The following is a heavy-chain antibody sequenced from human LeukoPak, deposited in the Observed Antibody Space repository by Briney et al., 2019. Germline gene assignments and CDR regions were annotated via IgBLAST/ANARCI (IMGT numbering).Heavy chain of an antibody. CDR1: GGTFSSYA. CDR2: IIPIFGTA. CDR3: ARPQEDTYYDILTGLSDDAFDI. V-gene: IGHV1-69*13. J-gene: IGHJ3*02. D-gene: IGHD3-9*01. Sequence: GASVKVSCKASGGTFSSYAISWVRQAPGQGLEWMGGIIPIFGTANYAQKFQGRVTITADESTSTACMELSSLRSEDTAVYYCARPQEDTYYDILTGLSDDAFDIWGQGTMVTVSS.